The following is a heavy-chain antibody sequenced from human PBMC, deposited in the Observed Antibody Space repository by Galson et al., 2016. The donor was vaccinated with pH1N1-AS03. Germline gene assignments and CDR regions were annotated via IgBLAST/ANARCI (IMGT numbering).Heavy chain of an antibody. CDR2: LHSTRGTI. Sequence: SLRLSCAASGFTFEDYAMHWVRQGPGKGLEWVSGLHSTRGTIGYANFVRGRFTISRDNAQNSLYLQMNSLRDEDTALYYCVLQPKYGSAGYPFEYWGQGTLVTVSS. V-gene: IGHV3-9*01. CDR3: VLQPKYGSAGYPFEY. J-gene: IGHJ4*02. CDR1: GFTFEDYA. D-gene: IGHD6-19*01.